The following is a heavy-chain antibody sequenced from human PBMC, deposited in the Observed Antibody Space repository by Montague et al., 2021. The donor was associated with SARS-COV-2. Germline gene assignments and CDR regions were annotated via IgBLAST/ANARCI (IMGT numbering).Heavy chain of an antibody. J-gene: IGHJ4*02. V-gene: IGHV3-74*03. Sequence: SLRLSCAASGFTFKNYWLYWVRQVPGKGLMWVSYINADGTTAAYADSVRGRFTTSVDKAKNILYLQMHSLSGEDTALCYCARDGLSVMVEFDLWGRGTLVTVSS. CDR1: GFTFKNYW. CDR2: INADGTTA. CDR3: ARDGLSVMVEFDL. D-gene: IGHD5-18*01.